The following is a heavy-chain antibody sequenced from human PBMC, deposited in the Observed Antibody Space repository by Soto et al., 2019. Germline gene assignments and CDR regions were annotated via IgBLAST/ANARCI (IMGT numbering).Heavy chain of an antibody. Sequence: ASVKVSCKASGYTFTSYGISWVRQAPGQGLEWMGWISAYNGNTNYAQKLQGRVTMTTDTSTNTAYMELRSLRSDDTAVYYCARDRSRYFDWLLYPDFDYWGQGTLVTVSS. V-gene: IGHV1-18*01. CDR1: GYTFTSYG. D-gene: IGHD3-9*01. CDR3: ARDRSRYFDWLLYPDFDY. CDR2: ISAYNGNT. J-gene: IGHJ4*02.